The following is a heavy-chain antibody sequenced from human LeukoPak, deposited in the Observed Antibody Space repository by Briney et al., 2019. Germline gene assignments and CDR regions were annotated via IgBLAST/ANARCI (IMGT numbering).Heavy chain of an antibody. D-gene: IGHD4-17*01. V-gene: IGHV4-30-2*01. J-gene: IGHJ1*01. CDR2: INHSGST. CDR1: GGSISSGGYS. Sequence: PSETLSLTCAVSGGSISSGGYSWSWIRQPPGKGLEWIGEINHSGSTNYNPSLKSRVTISVDTSKNQFSLKLSSVTAADTAVYYCARGSTTTRVRRYFQHWGQGTLVTVSS. CDR3: ARGSTTTRVRRYFQH.